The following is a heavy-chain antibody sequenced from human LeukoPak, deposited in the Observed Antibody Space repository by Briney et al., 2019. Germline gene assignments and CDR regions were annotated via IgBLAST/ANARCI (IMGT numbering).Heavy chain of an antibody. CDR1: GGSISSYY. CDR2: IYYSGST. V-gene: IGHV4-59*12. D-gene: IGHD3-3*01. J-gene: IGHJ6*04. Sequence: SETLSLTCTVSGGSISSYYWSWIRQPPGKGLEWIGYIYYSGSTNYNPSLKSRVTISVDTSKNQFSLKLSSVTAADTAVYYCARDSYDFWSGYPTTDVWGKGTTVTVSS. CDR3: ARDSYDFWSGYPTTDV.